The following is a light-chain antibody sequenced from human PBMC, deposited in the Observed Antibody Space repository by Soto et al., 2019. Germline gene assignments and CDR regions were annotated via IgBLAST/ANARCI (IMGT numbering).Light chain of an antibody. CDR2: KAY. CDR3: QQYNSYSWT. V-gene: IGKV1-5*03. CDR1: QSISSW. Sequence: DIHMTESPSTLSASVGDRVAITCRASQSISSWLAWYQQKPGKAHKLLIYKAYSLESGVQSRFSGSGSGTEFTLTISSLQPDDFATYYCQQYNSYSWTFGQGTKVDIK. J-gene: IGKJ1*01.